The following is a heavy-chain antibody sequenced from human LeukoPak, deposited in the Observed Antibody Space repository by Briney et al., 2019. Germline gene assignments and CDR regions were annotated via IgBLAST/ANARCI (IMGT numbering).Heavy chain of an antibody. J-gene: IGHJ6*03. Sequence: ASVKVSCKASGGTFSSYAISWVRQAPGQGLEWMGGIIPIFGTANYAQKFQGRVTITTDESTSTAYMELSSLRSEDTAVYYCARARGSRRDYYYYYMDVWGQGTMVTVSS. D-gene: IGHD3-10*01. CDR1: GGTFSSYA. CDR3: ARARGSRRDYYYYYMDV. CDR2: IIPIFGTA. V-gene: IGHV1-69*05.